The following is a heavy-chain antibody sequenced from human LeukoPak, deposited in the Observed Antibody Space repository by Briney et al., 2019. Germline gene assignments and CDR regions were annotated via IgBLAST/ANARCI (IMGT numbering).Heavy chain of an antibody. Sequence: GGSLRLSCAASGFTFSSYGMHWVRQAPGKGLEWVAVISYDGSNKYYADSVKGRFTISRDNSKNTLYLQMNSLRAEDTAVCYCAKDRAWGQGTPVTVSS. D-gene: IGHD5-24*01. J-gene: IGHJ5*02. V-gene: IGHV3-30*18. CDR3: AKDRA. CDR1: GFTFSSYG. CDR2: ISYDGSNK.